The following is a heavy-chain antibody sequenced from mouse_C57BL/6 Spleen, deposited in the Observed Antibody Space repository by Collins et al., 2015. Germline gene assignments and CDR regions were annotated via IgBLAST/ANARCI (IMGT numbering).Heavy chain of an antibody. V-gene: IGHV3-6*01. J-gene: IGHJ1*03. CDR1: ATPSPSGYY. CDR3: AREYFDV. CDR2: ISYDGSS. Sequence: DVQLQESGPGLVNLLSLCLSPALSLATPSPSGYYWNWIRQFPGNKLEWMGYISYDGSSNYNPSLKNRISITRDTSKNQFFLKLNSVTTEDTATYYCAREYFDVWGTGTTVTVSS.